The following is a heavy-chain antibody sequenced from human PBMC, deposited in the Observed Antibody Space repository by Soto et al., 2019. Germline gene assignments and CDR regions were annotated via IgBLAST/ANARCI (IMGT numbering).Heavy chain of an antibody. Sequence: PGGSLRLSCVVSGLIFSDQWMSWVRQAPGTGLEWVANIKQDGSEKYYVDSVRGRFSISRDNAKNSPYLQMNNLRADDTAVYYCTTLSSTWPTGGDYWGQGTLVTVSS. CDR2: IKQDGSEK. CDR3: TTLSSTWPTGGDY. D-gene: IGHD6-13*01. J-gene: IGHJ4*02. V-gene: IGHV3-7*03. CDR1: GLIFSDQW.